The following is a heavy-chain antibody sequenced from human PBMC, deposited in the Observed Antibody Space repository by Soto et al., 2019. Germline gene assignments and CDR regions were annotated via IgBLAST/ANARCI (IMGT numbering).Heavy chain of an antibody. CDR2: IWYDGSNK. Sequence: GGSLRLSCAASGFTFSSYGMHWVRQAPGKGLEWVAVIWYDGSNKYYADSVKGRFTISRDNSKSTLYLQMNSLRAEDTAVYYCAREVVAGTLDYWGQGTLVTASS. D-gene: IGHD6-19*01. CDR3: AREVVAGTLDY. CDR1: GFTFSSYG. J-gene: IGHJ4*02. V-gene: IGHV3-33*01.